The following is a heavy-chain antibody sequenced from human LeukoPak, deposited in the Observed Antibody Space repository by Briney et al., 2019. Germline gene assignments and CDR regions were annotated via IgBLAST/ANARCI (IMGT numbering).Heavy chain of an antibody. CDR2: MNPNSGNT. D-gene: IGHD3-10*01. CDR1: GYTFTSYD. J-gene: IGHJ6*04. CDR3: ATGLWFGKYLDV. Sequence: ASVKVSCKASGYTFTSYDINWVRQATGQGLEWMGWMNPNSGNTGYAQKFQGRVTMTEDTSTDTAYMELSSLRSEDTAVYYCATGLWFGKYLDVWGKGTTVTISS. V-gene: IGHV1-8*01.